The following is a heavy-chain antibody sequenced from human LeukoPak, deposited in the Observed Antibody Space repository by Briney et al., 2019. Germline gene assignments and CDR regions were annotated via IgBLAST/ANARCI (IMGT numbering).Heavy chain of an antibody. V-gene: IGHV3-30*02. CDR3: VKDIRRGDNYGYDQFAY. CDR1: GFTLTKYG. Sequence: GGSLRLSCTASGFTLTKYGMHWVRQAPAKGLERLTFIQYDGANKHYADSVKGRFTISRDNSRNTLYLQMNSLRTEDTALYYCVKDIRRGDNYGYDQFAYWGQGTLVTVSS. J-gene: IGHJ4*02. CDR2: IQYDGANK. D-gene: IGHD5-18*01.